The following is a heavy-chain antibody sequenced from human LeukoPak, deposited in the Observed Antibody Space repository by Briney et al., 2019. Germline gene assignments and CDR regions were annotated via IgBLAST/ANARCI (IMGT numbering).Heavy chain of an antibody. CDR3: ARDSEGRRAFEL. D-gene: IGHD3-3*02. V-gene: IGHV4-59*11. CDR1: GVFISDHY. Sequence: PSETLSLTCTASGVFISDHYWAWIRQPPGKGLEWIGYIYTSGTTNYSPSLRSRVTISVNTAKNQFSLKLSSVTAADTALYYCARDSEGRRAFELWGQGTVVTVSS. CDR2: IYTSGTT. J-gene: IGHJ4*02.